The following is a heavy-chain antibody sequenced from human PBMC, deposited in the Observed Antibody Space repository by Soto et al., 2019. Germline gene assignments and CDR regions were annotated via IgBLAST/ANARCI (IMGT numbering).Heavy chain of an antibody. J-gene: IGHJ4*02. CDR2: IYYSGST. D-gene: IGHD3-9*01. V-gene: IGHV4-39*01. CDR1: GGSISSSSYY. CDR3: ARGYDILTGPLDY. Sequence: SETLSLTCTVSGGSISSSSYYWGWIRQPPGEGLEWIGIIYYSGSTYYNPSLKSRVTISVDTSKSQFSLNLNSVTAADTAVYYCARGYDILTGPLDYWGPGTLVTVSS.